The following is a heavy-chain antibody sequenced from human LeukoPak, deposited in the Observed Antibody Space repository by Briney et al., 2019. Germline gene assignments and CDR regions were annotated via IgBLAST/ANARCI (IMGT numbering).Heavy chain of an antibody. Sequence: KPSETLSLTCTVSGYSISSGYYWGWIRQPPGKGLEWIGSIYHSGSTYYNPSLKSRVTISVDTSKNQFSLKLSSVTAADTAVYYCARDRGGNSSGWFTFDYWGQGTLVTVSS. CDR1: GYSISSGYY. J-gene: IGHJ4*02. D-gene: IGHD6-19*01. V-gene: IGHV4-38-2*02. CDR3: ARDRGGNSSGWFTFDY. CDR2: IYHSGST.